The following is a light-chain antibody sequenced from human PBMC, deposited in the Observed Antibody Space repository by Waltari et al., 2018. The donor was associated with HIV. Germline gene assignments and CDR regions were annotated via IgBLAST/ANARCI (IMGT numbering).Light chain of an antibody. CDR2: SGS. CDR3: QQASSFPHT. Sequence: DIHVMHSPYSVSVSVGDNVSISCQARHSIGDKLAWYQMTPGEAPKLLVYSGSKLQSGVPSRFAASVSGPHFSLTITGLQREDFATYFCQQASSFPHTFGGGT. J-gene: IGKJ4*01. V-gene: IGKV1D-12*01. CDR1: HSIGDK.